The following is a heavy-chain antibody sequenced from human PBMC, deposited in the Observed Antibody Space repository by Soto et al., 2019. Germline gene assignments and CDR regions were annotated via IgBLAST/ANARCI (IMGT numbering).Heavy chain of an antibody. J-gene: IGHJ6*02. Sequence: SVKVSYKASGGSFSSYAISWGRQAPGQGLEWMGEIIPIFGTANYAQKFQGRVTITADESTSTAYMELSSLRSEDTAVYYCARGDVVVPAASTGRYYYYYGMDVWGQGTTVTVSS. CDR1: GGSFSSYA. CDR3: ARGDVVVPAASTGRYYYYYGMDV. D-gene: IGHD2-2*01. V-gene: IGHV1-69*01. CDR2: IIPIFGTA.